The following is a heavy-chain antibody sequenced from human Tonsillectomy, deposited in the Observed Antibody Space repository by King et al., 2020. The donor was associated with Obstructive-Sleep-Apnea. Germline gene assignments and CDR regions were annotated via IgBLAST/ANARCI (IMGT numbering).Heavy chain of an antibody. CDR2: IYYNGST. J-gene: IGHJ6*02. V-gene: IGHV4-59*08. Sequence: MQLQESGPGLVKPSETLSLTCTVSRGSINSYWSWIRQPPGKGLEWIGYIYYNGSTGYNPSLKSRVTISVDTSKKEFSLKLRAVTAADTAVYYCAGHQGSASTKAYYYGLDVWGRGTTVTVSS. D-gene: IGHD3-10*01. CDR3: AGHQGSASTKAYYYGLDV. CDR1: RGSINSY.